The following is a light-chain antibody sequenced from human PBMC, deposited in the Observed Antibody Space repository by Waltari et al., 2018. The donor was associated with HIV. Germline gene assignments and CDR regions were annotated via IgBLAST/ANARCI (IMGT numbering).Light chain of an antibody. CDR2: AVS. V-gene: IGKV3-11*01. Sequence: EIVLTQSPVPLSLSPGERADLPCRASQTVVYFLAWYQQKPGQAPRLLIYAVSKRAAGTPARFSGSGSKTNFTLTISALEPEDVVVYYCQQRLSWPLTFGGGTRVEI. J-gene: IGKJ4*01. CDR1: QTVVYF. CDR3: QQRLSWPLT.